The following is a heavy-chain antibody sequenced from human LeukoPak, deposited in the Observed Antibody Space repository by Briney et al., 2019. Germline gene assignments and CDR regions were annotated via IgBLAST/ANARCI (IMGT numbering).Heavy chain of an antibody. J-gene: IGHJ6*02. Sequence: SETLFLTCTVSGGSISSYYWSWIRQPPGKGLEWIGYIYYSGSTNYNPSLKSRVTISVDTSKNQFSLKLSSVTAADTAVYYCARDGNYYGMDVWGQGTTVTVSS. CDR1: GGSISSYY. D-gene: IGHD2-15*01. V-gene: IGHV4-59*01. CDR2: IYYSGST. CDR3: ARDGNYYGMDV.